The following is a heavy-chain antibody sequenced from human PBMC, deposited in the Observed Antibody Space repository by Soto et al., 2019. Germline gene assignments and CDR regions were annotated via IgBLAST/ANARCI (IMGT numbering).Heavy chain of an antibody. CDR3: ARSIDS. CDR2: IYYIGST. J-gene: IGHJ4*02. Sequence: QVQLQESGPGLVKPSQTLSLTCTVSGGSISSGGYYWSWIRQHPGKGLEWIGYIYYIGSTYYNPFVKSRVTISVDRSKHQFSLKRICVTAADTAVYYCARSIDSWGQGTLVTVSP. CDR1: GGSISSGGYY. V-gene: IGHV4-31*03.